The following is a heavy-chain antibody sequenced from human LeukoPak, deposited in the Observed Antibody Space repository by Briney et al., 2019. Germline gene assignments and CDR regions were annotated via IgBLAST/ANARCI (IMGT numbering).Heavy chain of an antibody. CDR1: GGSISSYY. V-gene: IGHV4-59*08. CDR2: IYYSGST. CDR3: ARYMVRGVIYPLNDAFDI. J-gene: IGHJ3*02. D-gene: IGHD3-10*01. Sequence: SETLSLTCTVSGGSISSYYWSWIRQPPGKGLEWIGYIYYSGSTYYNPSLKSRVTISVDTSKNQFSLKLSSVTAADTAVYYCARYMVRGVIYPLNDAFDIWGQGTMVTVSS.